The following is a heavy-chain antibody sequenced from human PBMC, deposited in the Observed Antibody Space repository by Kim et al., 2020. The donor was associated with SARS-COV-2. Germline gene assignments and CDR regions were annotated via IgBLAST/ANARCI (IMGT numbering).Heavy chain of an antibody. CDR3: ARDGTLRLGELSLTYYYYGMDL. CDR2: ISSSSSYI. D-gene: IGHD3-16*02. CDR1: GFTFSFYS. J-gene: IGHJ6*02. Sequence: GGSLRLSCAVSGFTFSFYSMNWVRQAPGKGLEWVSSISSSSSYIYYADSVKGRFTISRDNAKNSLYLQMNSLRAEDTAVYYCARDGTLRLGELSLTYYYYGMDLWGQGTTVTVSS. V-gene: IGHV3-21*01.